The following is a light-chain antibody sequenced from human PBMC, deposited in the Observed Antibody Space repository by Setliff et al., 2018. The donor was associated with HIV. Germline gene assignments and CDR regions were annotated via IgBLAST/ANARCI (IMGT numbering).Light chain of an antibody. CDR2: EVN. J-gene: IGLJ1*01. CDR3: SSKAGSNNYV. CDR1: SSDGGSYNV. Sequence: QSALAQPASVSGSPGQSITISCTETSSDGGSYNVVSWYQQHPGKAPKVMIYEVNQRPSGVPDRFSGSKSGNTASLTVSGLQAEDEADYYCSSKAGSNNYVFGTGTKVTVL. V-gene: IGLV2-8*01.